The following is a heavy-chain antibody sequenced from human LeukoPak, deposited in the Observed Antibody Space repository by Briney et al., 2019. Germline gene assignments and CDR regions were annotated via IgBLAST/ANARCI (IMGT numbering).Heavy chain of an antibody. Sequence: GGSLRLSCAASGFTFSSYGMHWVRQAPGKGLEWVAVIWYDGSNKYYADSVKGRFTISRDNSKNTLYLQMNSLRAEDTAIYYCAGERNCGGDCYQGSWFDPWGQGTLVTVSS. CDR1: GFTFSSYG. V-gene: IGHV3-33*01. CDR3: AGERNCGGDCYQGSWFDP. D-gene: IGHD2-21*02. CDR2: IWYDGSNK. J-gene: IGHJ5*02.